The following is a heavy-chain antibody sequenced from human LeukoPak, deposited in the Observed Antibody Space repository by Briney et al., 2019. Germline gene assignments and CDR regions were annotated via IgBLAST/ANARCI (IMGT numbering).Heavy chain of an antibody. CDR1: GYTFTSYW. CDR2: IYPSDSET. D-gene: IGHD6-6*01. V-gene: IGHV5-51*01. J-gene: IGHJ4*02. Sequence: GESLKISCKCSGYTFTSYWIAWVRQMPGKGLEWMGIIYPSDSETRYSPSPQGQVTISVDKSINTTFLQWSSLKASDPAIYYCSRPSTSTSSLYYWGLGTLVTVSS. CDR3: SRPSTSTSSLYY.